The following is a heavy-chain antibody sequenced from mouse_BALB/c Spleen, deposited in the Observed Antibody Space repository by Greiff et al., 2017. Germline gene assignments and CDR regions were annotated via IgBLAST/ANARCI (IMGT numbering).Heavy chain of an antibody. CDR2: ISYSGST. Sequence: EVQRVESGPSLVKPSQTLSLTCSVTGDSITSGYWNWIRKFPGNKLEYMGYISYSGSTYYNPSLKSRISITRDTSKNQYYLQLNSVTTEDTATYYCARYTLYGNYVFDYWGQGTTLTVSS. CDR3: ARYTLYGNYVFDY. V-gene: IGHV3-8*02. J-gene: IGHJ2*01. CDR1: GDSITSGY. D-gene: IGHD2-1*01.